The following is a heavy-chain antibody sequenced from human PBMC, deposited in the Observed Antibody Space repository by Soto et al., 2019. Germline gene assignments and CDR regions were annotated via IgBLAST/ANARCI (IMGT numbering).Heavy chain of an antibody. CDR2: IYPGDSDT. V-gene: IGHV5-51*01. D-gene: IGHD3-10*01. Sequence: GESLKISCKGSGYSFTSYWIGWERQMPGKGLEWMGIIYPGDSDTRYSPSFQGQVTISADKSISTAYLQWSSLKASDTAMYYCARRGSGSYSPAYGMDVWGQGTTVTVSS. J-gene: IGHJ6*02. CDR3: ARRGSGSYSPAYGMDV. CDR1: GYSFTSYW.